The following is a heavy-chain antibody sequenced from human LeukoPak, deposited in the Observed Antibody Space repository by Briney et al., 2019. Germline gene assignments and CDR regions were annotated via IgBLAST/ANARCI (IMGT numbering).Heavy chain of an antibody. CDR2: INAGNGNT. J-gene: IGHJ4*02. Sequence: ASVKVSCKASGYTFTSYAMHWVRQAPGQRLEWMGWINAGNGNTKYSQKFQGRVTITRDTSASTAYMELSSLRSEDTAVYYCARDGFPIFLFDYWGQGTLVTVSS. CDR1: GYTFTSYA. CDR3: ARDGFPIFLFDY. D-gene: IGHD3-9*01. V-gene: IGHV1-3*01.